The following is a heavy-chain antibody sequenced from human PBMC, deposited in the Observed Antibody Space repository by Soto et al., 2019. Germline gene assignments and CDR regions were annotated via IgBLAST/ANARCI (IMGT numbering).Heavy chain of an antibody. CDR3: AREDSIIIPAVSDF. CDR2: ISKSDYT. Sequence: PGGSLRLSCTVSGFAFNNYGINWVRQAPGKGLEWVSSISKSDYTYYSDSVKGRFTISRDNAKNSVPLQMNTLRVEDTAVYYCAREDSIIIPAVSDFWGQGTLVTVS. J-gene: IGHJ4*02. D-gene: IGHD2-2*01. V-gene: IGHV3-21*01. CDR1: GFAFNNYG.